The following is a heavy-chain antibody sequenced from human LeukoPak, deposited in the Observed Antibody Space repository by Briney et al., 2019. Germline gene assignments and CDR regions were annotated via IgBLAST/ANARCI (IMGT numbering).Heavy chain of an antibody. J-gene: IGHJ4*02. CDR2: INSDGSRT. D-gene: IGHD1-26*01. Sequence: GGSLRLSCEASGFTFSSSWMHWVRQAPGKGLVWVSRINSDGSRTSYADSVKGRFTISRDNAKNTLYLQMNSLRAEDTAVYYCARDRGSTEFDYWGQGTLVTVSS. CDR3: ARDRGSTEFDY. CDR1: GFTFSSSW. V-gene: IGHV3-74*01.